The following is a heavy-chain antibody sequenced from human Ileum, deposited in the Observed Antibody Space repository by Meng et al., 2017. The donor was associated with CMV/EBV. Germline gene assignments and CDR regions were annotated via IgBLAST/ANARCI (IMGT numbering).Heavy chain of an antibody. Sequence: VQLGDAGGGVVRPGGWLGLSFSTSGFRFSTYWMARVRQAPGKGLELVAHINEDGSRENHVDSVTGRFTISRDNARNSLYLQMNNLRTDDTAVYYCVRYGWGNLLDYWGQGTLVTVSS. CDR2: INEDGSRE. CDR1: GFRFSTYW. J-gene: IGHJ4*02. D-gene: IGHD3-10*01. V-gene: IGHV3-7*02. CDR3: VRYGWGNLLDY.